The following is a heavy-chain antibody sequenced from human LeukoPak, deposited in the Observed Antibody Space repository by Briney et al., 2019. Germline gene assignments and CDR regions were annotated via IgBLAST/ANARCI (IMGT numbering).Heavy chain of an antibody. CDR3: AAETNGRHYDY. J-gene: IGHJ4*02. CDR2: IGPTGFDR. V-gene: IGHV3-21*06. CDR1: GLTFSTSG. Sequence: GGSLRLSCTTSGLTFSTSGFNWVRQAPGKGLEWVASIGPTGFDRYHADSIKGRFTISRDNANNFLYLQMDSLRAEDAAVYYCAAETNGRHYDYWGQGTLLTVSS. D-gene: IGHD1-14*01.